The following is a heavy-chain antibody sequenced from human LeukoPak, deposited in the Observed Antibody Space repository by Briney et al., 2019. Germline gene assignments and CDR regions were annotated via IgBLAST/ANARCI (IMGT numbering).Heavy chain of an antibody. Sequence: PSETLSLTCTVSGGSISSYYWSWIRQPPGKGLEWIGRIYTSGSTNYNPSLKSRVAMSVDTSKNQFSLKLSSVTAADTAVYYCARDIYSSGWRPENWFDPWGQGTLVTVSS. J-gene: IGHJ5*02. V-gene: IGHV4-4*07. CDR2: IYTSGST. CDR3: ARDIYSSGWRPENWFDP. D-gene: IGHD6-19*01. CDR1: GGSISSYY.